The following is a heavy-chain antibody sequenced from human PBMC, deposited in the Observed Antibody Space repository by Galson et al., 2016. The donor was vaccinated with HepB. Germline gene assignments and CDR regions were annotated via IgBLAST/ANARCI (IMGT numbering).Heavy chain of an antibody. V-gene: IGHV1-18*01. CDR2: ISTYNGDT. CDR1: GYTFTRYG. J-gene: IGHJ4*02. CDR3: ARSLFYFDN. Sequence: SVKVSCKASGYTFTRYGISWVRQAPGQGLEWMGWISTYNGDTKFAHKIQGRVTMTTDASTSTAYMELRSLRSDDTALYYCARSLFYFDNWGQGTLVTVSS.